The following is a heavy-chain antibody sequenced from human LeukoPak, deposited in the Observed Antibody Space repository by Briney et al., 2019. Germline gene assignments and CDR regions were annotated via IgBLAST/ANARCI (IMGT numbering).Heavy chain of an antibody. CDR1: GSGLINYV. CDR3: ARGTHQDYYGSGSYLFDY. J-gene: IGHJ4*02. CDR2: LSYEGRKK. Sequence: GGSLRFSGEPPGSGLINYVLHGVPRAPGRGRGGVAVLSYEGRKKYYADAVKGRVTISRDNSKNTLYLQMNSLRAEDTAVYYCARGTHQDYYGSGSYLFDYWGQGTLVTVSS. V-gene: IGHV3-30*04. D-gene: IGHD3-10*01.